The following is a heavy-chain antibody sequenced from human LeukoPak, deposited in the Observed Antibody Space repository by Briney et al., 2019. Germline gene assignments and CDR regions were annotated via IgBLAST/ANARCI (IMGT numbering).Heavy chain of an antibody. J-gene: IGHJ6*02. CDR2: IYPSDSDT. V-gene: IGHV5-51*01. CDR3: TRLGSGLDV. CDR1: GYTFTTSW. D-gene: IGHD6-25*01. Sequence: GESLKISCKGYGYTFTTSWIAWVRQMPGTGLEWMGIIYPSDSDTRYSPSFQGQVTLSADKSISTAYLQWSSLKASDTPMDYGTRLGSGLDVWGQGTTVTVS.